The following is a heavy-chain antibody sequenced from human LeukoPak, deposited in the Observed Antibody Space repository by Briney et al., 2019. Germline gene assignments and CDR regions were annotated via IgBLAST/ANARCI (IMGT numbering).Heavy chain of an antibody. CDR3: ARGPTGGYLFDY. CDR1: GFTFSSFW. J-gene: IGHJ4*02. Sequence: PGGSLRLSCAASGFTFSSFWMGWVRQAPGKGLEWVASIKYDESEIHYVDSVKGRFTISRHNSKNTLYLQMNSLRAEDTAVYYCARGPTGGYLFDYWGQGTLVTVSS. V-gene: IGHV3-7*03. D-gene: IGHD5-12*01. CDR2: IKYDESEI.